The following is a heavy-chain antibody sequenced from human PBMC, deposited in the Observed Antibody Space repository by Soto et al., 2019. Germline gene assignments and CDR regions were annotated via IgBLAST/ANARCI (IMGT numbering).Heavy chain of an antibody. CDR2: IRSKANSYAT. D-gene: IGHD2-2*01. CDR3: TRLAGNCSRTSCRYFDY. J-gene: IGHJ4*02. V-gene: IGHV3-73*01. CDR1: GFTFSGSA. Sequence: EVQLVESGGGLVQPGGSLNLSWAASGFTFSGSAMHWVRQASGKGLEWVGRIRSKANSYATAYAASVKGRFTISRDDSKNTAYLQMNSLKTEDTAVYYCTRLAGNCSRTSCRYFDYWSQGTLVTVSS.